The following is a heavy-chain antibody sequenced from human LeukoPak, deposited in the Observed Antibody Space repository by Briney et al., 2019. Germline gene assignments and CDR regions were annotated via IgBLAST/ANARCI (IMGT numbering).Heavy chain of an antibody. CDR1: GYTFTGYY. V-gene: IGHV1-2*02. Sequence: ASVKVSCKASGYTFTGYYMHWVRQAPGQGLEWMGWINPNSGGTNYAQKFQGRVTMTRDTSISTAYMELSRLRSDDTAVYYCARQYSSSWYYYSGMDVWGQGTTVTVSS. CDR2: INPNSGGT. J-gene: IGHJ6*02. CDR3: ARQYSSSWYYYSGMDV. D-gene: IGHD6-13*01.